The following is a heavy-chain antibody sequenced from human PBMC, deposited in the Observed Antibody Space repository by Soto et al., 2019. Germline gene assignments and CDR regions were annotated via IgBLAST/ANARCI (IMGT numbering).Heavy chain of an antibody. D-gene: IGHD6-19*01. CDR1: GGTFSSIA. V-gene: IGHV1-69*13. CDR2: VIPIFGPA. CDR3: ASGYSTGWSYGMDV. Sequence: SVKVSCKASGGTFSSIAINWVRQAPGQGLEWMGGVIPIFGPANYAQKFQGRVTITADESTSTAYMELSSLRSEDTAVYYCASGYSTGWSYGMDVWGQGTTVTVSS. J-gene: IGHJ6*01.